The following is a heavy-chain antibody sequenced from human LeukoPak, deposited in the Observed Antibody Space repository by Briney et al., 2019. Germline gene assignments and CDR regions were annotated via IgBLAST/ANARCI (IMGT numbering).Heavy chain of an antibody. CDR3: ARLLAGSGYARDAFDI. V-gene: IGHV3-30*03. J-gene: IGHJ3*02. CDR2: MSYVGSNK. Sequence: GRSLRLSCAASGFTFSSYGMHWVRQAPGKGLEWVAVMSYVGSNKYYADSVKGRFTISRDNSKNTLYLQMNSLRAEDTAVYYCARLLAGSGYARDAFDIWGQGTMVTVSS. D-gene: IGHD3-22*01. CDR1: GFTFSSYG.